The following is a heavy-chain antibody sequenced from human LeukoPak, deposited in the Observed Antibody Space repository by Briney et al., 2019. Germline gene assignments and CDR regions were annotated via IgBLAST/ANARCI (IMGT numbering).Heavy chain of an antibody. CDR3: AKILPDTVTADY. Sequence: GGSLRLSCAASGFTFSSYAMSWVRQAPGKGLEWVAVISYDGSHKYYADSVKGRFTISRDNSKNTLYVQMNSLRAEDTAVYYCAKILPDTVTADYWGQGTLVTVSS. J-gene: IGHJ4*02. CDR1: GFTFSSYA. V-gene: IGHV3-30*18. CDR2: ISYDGSHK. D-gene: IGHD4-11*01.